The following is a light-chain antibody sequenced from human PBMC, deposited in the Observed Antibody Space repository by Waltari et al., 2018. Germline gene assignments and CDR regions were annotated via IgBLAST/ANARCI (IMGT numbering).Light chain of an antibody. CDR2: DAS. V-gene: IGKV3-20*01. CDR3: QKYVNLPAT. J-gene: IGKJ1*01. Sequence: EIVLTQSPGTLSLSPGERATLSCRASQSVSKYLAWYQQKPGQAPRLLIYDASTRATGSPDRFSGSGSGTDFSLTISRLEPEDFAVYYCQKYVNLPATFGQGTKVEIK. CDR1: QSVSKY.